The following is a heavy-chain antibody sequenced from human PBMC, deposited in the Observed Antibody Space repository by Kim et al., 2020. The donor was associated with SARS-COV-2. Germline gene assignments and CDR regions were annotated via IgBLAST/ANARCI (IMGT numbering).Heavy chain of an antibody. V-gene: IGHV4-31*01. CDR3: AAWEDTPMGGFFGY. D-gene: IGHD5-18*01. CDR1: GASVNSGPYY. J-gene: IGHJ4*01. CDR2: IYHSGST. Sequence: SETLSLTCTVSGASVNSGPYYWGWIRQHPGKGLEWIGYIYHSGSTYYNPSLKTPITISLDTSNNQFSLKLRSVTAADTAVYYCAAWEDTPMGGFFGYWGQGSLVTVSS.